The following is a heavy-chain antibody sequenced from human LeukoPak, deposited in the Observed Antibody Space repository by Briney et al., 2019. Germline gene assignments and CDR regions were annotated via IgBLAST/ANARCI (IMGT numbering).Heavy chain of an antibody. CDR1: GFTFSNAW. D-gene: IGHD5-12*01. CDR2: IKSKTDGGTT. V-gene: IGHV3-15*01. CDR3: TTDWSRWLPPY. J-gene: IGHJ4*02. Sequence: GSLRLSCAASGFTFSNAWMSWVRQAPGKGLEWVGRIKSKTDGGTTDYAAPVKGRFTISRDDSKNTLYLQMNSLKTEDTAVCYCTTDWSRWLPPYWGQGTLVTVSS.